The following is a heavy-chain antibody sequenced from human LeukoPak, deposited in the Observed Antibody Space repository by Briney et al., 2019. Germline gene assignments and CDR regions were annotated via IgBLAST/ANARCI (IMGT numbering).Heavy chain of an antibody. CDR1: GFTFSSYA. CDR2: ISYDGSNK. CDR3: ARDPLDISRWTNAFDI. D-gene: IGHD5-12*01. J-gene: IGHJ3*02. Sequence: GGSLRLSCAASGFTFSSYAMHWVRQAPGKGLEWVAVISYDGSNKYYADSVKGRFTISRDNSKSTLHLQMNGLRAEDTAVYYCARDPLDISRWTNAFDIWGQGTTVIVS. V-gene: IGHV3-30*04.